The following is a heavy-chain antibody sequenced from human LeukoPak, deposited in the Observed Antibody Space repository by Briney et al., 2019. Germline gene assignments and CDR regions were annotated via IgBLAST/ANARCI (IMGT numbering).Heavy chain of an antibody. Sequence: AGGSLRLSCAASGFTFSAYNMSWVRQAPGKGLEWVSVIYSGGSTYYADSVKDRFTISRHNSKNTLYLQMNSLRAEDTAVYYCARGGALRYFDYWGQGTLVTVSS. CDR3: ARGGALRYFDY. CDR2: IYSGGST. J-gene: IGHJ4*02. V-gene: IGHV3-53*04. D-gene: IGHD3-9*01. CDR1: GFTFSAYN.